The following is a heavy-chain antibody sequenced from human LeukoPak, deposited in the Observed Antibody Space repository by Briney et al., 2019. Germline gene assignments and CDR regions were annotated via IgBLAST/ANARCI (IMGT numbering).Heavy chain of an antibody. J-gene: IGHJ5*02. CDR3: VRRRGYGSEAYFDL. CDR1: GFTFSSYT. D-gene: IGHD5-18*01. Sequence: GGSLRLSCKASGFTFSSYTMEWLRQAPGKRLEWVSSITSSGQFIYAAASLKGRFTISRDNARNSLFLQMNSLSAQDTAVYYCVRRRGYGSEAYFDLWGQGTLVTVSS. V-gene: IGHV3-21*01. CDR2: ITSSGQFI.